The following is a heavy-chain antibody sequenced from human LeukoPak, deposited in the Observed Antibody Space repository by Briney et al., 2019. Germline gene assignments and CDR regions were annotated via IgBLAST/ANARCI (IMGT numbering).Heavy chain of an antibody. CDR1: GFTFSSYS. CDR3: ASSGSYRFDY. CDR2: ITASGTAM. D-gene: IGHD1-26*01. V-gene: IGHV3-48*02. Sequence: GGPLRLSCAASGFTFSSYSMNWVRRPPGRGLEWVSHITASGTAMFYADSVKGRFTISRDNAKNSLYLQMNSLRDEDTAVYYCASSGSYRFDYWGQGTLVTVSS. J-gene: IGHJ4*02.